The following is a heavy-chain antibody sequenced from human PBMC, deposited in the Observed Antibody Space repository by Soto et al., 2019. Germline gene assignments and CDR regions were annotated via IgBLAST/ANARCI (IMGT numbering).Heavy chain of an antibody. D-gene: IGHD6-19*01. CDR3: ARDGRYCTQSGCASTRDDFDV. Sequence: QVLLQESGPGLVKPSGTLSLTCTASHFSVTNKKYWSWFRQSPGKPLEWIGEIYHSRTTYYNPSLSSVVIMSTDKSKKQISLTLTEVTAAEPGIYYCARDGRYCTQSGCASTRDDFDVWGQGTLVPVSS. J-gene: IGHJ3*01. CDR2: IYHSRTT. CDR1: HFSVTNKKY. V-gene: IGHV4-4*02.